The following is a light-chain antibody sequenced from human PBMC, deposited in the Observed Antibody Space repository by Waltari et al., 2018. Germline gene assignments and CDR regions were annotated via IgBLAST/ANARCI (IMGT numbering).Light chain of an antibody. CDR2: EVS. CDR3: SSYTSSSTLV. CDR1: SSDVGSYNR. V-gene: IGLV2-18*02. Sequence: QSALTQPPSVSGSPGQSVTISCTGTSSDVGSYNRVSWYQQPPGTAPKRMIYEVSNLPSGVPDRFSWSKSGNTASLTISGLQAEDEADYYCSSYTSSSTLVFGGGTKLTVL. J-gene: IGLJ2*01.